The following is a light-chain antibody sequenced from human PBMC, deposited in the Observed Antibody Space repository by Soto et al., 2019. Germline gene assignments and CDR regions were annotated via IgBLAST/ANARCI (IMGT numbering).Light chain of an antibody. Sequence: QTVVTQEPSLTVSPGGTVTLTCGSSTGAVTSNRHPYWFQQKAGQAPRTLIYDTSNKHSWTPARFSGSLLGDKAALTLSGAQPEDEAQYYCLLSYNAARVFGGGTKLTVL. CDR1: TGAVTSNRH. J-gene: IGLJ2*01. V-gene: IGLV7-46*01. CDR2: DTS. CDR3: LLSYNAARV.